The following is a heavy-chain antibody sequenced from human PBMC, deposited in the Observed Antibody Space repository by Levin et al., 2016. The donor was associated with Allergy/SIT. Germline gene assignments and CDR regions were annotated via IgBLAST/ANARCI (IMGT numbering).Heavy chain of an antibody. D-gene: IGHD4-17*01. V-gene: IGHV5-51*01. Sequence: VRQMPGKGLEWMGIIYPGDSDTRYSPSFQGQVTISADKSISTAYLQWSSLKASDTAMYYCAISKGTFPGDYGDGPFGYWGQGTLVTVSS. J-gene: IGHJ4*02. CDR2: IYPGDSDT. CDR3: AISKGTFPGDYGDGPFGY.